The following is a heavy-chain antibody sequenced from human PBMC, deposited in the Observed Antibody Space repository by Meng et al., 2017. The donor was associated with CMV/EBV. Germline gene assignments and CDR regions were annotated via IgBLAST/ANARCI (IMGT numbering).Heavy chain of an antibody. CDR2: INWNGGST. CDR1: GFSFDDYG. CDR3: ARPHGFYYDSSGYYY. V-gene: IGHV3-20*03. J-gene: IGHJ4*02. D-gene: IGHD3-22*01. Sequence: SGFSFDDYGMGWVRQAPGKGLEWVSGINWNGGSTGYADSVKGRFTISRDNAKNSLYLQMNSLRAEDTALYYCARPHGFYYDSSGYYYWGQGTLVTVSS.